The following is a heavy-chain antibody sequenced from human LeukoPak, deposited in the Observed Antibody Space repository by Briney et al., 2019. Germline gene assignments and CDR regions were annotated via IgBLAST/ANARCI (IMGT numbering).Heavy chain of an antibody. CDR1: GGSISSYF. V-gene: IGHV4-59*01. J-gene: IGHJ5*02. CDR3: ARGWFGEGTRFDP. CDR2: IYYSGST. D-gene: IGHD3-10*01. Sequence: SETLSLTCTVSGGSISSYFWSWIRQPPGKGLEWIGYIYYSGSTNYNPSLKSRVTISVDTSKNQFSLKLSSVTAADTAVYYCARGWFGEGTRFDPWGQGTLVTVSS.